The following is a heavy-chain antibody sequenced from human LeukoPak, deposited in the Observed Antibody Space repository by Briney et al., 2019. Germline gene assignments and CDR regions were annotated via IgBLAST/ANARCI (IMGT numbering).Heavy chain of an antibody. V-gene: IGHV4-59*01. Sequence: SSETLSLTCTVSGGSISSYYWSWIRQPPGKGLEWIGYIYYSGSTNYNPSLKSRVTISVDTSKNQFSLKLSSVTAADTAVYYCARDAYYYGSGSPYYFDYWGQGTLVTVSS. J-gene: IGHJ4*02. D-gene: IGHD3-10*01. CDR3: ARDAYYYGSGSPYYFDY. CDR1: GGSISSYY. CDR2: IYYSGST.